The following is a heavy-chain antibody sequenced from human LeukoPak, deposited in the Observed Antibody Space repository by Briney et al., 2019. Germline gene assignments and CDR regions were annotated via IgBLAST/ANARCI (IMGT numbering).Heavy chain of an antibody. V-gene: IGHV3-33*01. D-gene: IGHD2-2*01. CDR1: GFTFSSYG. CDR3: ARVVRYCSSTSCSYYFDY. CDR2: IWYDGSNK. J-gene: IGHJ4*02. Sequence: GRSLRLSCAASGFTFSSYGMHWVRQAPGKGLEWVAVIWYDGSNKYYADSVEGRFTISRDNSKNTLYLQMNSLRAEDTAVYYCARVVRYCSSTSCSYYFDYWGQGTLVTVSS.